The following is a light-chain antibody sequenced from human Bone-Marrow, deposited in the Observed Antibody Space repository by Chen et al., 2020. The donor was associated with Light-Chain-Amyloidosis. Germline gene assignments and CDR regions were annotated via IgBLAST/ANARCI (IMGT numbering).Light chain of an antibody. Sequence: QSALTQPASVSGSPGQSITISCTGTSGDVGTYNYVSWYQQHPGKAPKVMIYAVSNRPSGVSNRVAGSKSGNTAALTISGLQAEDEADYYCSSFTSSSSYVFGPGTKVTVL. J-gene: IGLJ1*01. CDR2: AVS. CDR3: SSFTSSSSYV. V-gene: IGLV2-14*01. CDR1: SGDVGTYNY.